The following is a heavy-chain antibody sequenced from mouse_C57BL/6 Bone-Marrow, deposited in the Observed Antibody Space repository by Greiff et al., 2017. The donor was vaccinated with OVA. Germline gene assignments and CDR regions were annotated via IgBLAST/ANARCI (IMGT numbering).Heavy chain of an antibody. CDR2: IDPSDSYT. Sequence: QVQLQQPGAELVKPGASVKLSCKASGYTFTSYWMQWVKQRLGQGLEWIGEIDPSDSYTNYNQKFKGKATLTVDTSSSTAYMQLSSLTSEDSAVYYCAREGYYGSSYVYFDVWGTGTTVTVSS. V-gene: IGHV1-50*01. J-gene: IGHJ1*03. D-gene: IGHD1-1*01. CDR3: AREGYYGSSYVYFDV. CDR1: GYTFTSYW.